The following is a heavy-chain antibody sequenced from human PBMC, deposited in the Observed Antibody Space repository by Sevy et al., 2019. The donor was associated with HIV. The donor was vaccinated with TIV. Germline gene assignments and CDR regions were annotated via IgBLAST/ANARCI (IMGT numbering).Heavy chain of an antibody. J-gene: IGHJ3*02. CDR3: ARDLSLPAFDI. V-gene: IGHV3-48*01. CDR2: ISSSSSTI. Sequence: GGSLRLSCAASGFTFSSYSMNWVRQAPGKGLEWVSYISSSSSTIYYADSVKGRFTISIDNAKNSLYLQMNSLRAEDTAVYYCARDLSLPAFDIWGQGTMVTVSS. CDR1: GFTFSSYS. D-gene: IGHD3-16*02.